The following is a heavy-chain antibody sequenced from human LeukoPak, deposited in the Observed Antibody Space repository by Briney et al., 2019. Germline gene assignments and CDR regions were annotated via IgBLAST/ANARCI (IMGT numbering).Heavy chain of an antibody. J-gene: IGHJ6*03. CDR1: GGSFSGYY. CDR2: INHSGST. Sequence: PSETLSLTCAVYGGSFSGYYWSWIRQPPGKGLEWIGEINHSGSTNYNPSLKSRVTISVDTSKNQFSLKLSSVTAADTAVYYCARHSRDFWSAGGYYYYYYMDVWAKGPRSPSP. V-gene: IGHV4-34*01. CDR3: ARHSRDFWSAGGYYYYYYMDV. D-gene: IGHD3-3*01.